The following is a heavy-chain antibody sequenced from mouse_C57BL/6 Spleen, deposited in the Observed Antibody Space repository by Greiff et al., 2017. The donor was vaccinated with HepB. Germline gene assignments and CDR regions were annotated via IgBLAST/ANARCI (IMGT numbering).Heavy chain of an antibody. J-gene: IGHJ4*01. CDR3: SSPDGSSQYYYAMDY. Sequence: QVQLQQPGAELVRPGTSVKLSCKASGYTFTSYWMHWVKQRPGQGLEWIGVIDPSDSYTNYNQKFKGKATLTVDTSSSTAYMQLSSLTSEDSAVYYCSSPDGSSQYYYAMDYWGQGTSVTVSS. CDR2: IDPSDSYT. V-gene: IGHV1-59*01. D-gene: IGHD1-1*01. CDR1: GYTFTSYW.